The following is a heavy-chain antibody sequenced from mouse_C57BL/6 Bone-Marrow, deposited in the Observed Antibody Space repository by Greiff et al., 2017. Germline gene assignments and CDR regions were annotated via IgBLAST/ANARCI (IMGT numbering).Heavy chain of an antibody. J-gene: IGHJ3*01. V-gene: IGHV14-4*01. CDR3: TTTTTVVATEGFAY. CDR1: GFNIKDDY. CDR2: IDPENGDT. Sequence: EVQLQQSGAELVRPGASVKLSCTASGFNIKDDYMHWVKQRPEQGLEWIGWIDPENGDTEYASKVQGKATITADTSSNTAYLQISSLTSEDTAVYYCTTTTTVVATEGFAYWGQGTLVTVSA. D-gene: IGHD1-1*01.